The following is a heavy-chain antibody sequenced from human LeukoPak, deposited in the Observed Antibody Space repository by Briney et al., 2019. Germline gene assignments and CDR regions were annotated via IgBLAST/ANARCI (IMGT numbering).Heavy chain of an antibody. D-gene: IGHD7-27*01. Sequence: SETLSLTCIVSGGSITTYYWSWIRQPPGKGLEWIAYIYYTGSTNYNPSLKSRVTISVDTSKNQVSLKLSSVTAADTAVYYCARHYSITGGRLSGYWLDPWGQGTLVSVSS. J-gene: IGHJ5*02. CDR3: ARHYSITGGRLSGYWLDP. CDR1: GGSITTYY. CDR2: IYYTGST. V-gene: IGHV4-59*08.